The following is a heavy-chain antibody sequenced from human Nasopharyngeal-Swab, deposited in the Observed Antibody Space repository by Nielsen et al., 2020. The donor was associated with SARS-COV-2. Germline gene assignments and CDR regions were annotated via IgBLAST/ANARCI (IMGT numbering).Heavy chain of an antibody. V-gene: IGHV4-4*02. CDR2: IYHSGST. CDR3: ARVIAWFDP. Sequence: WSRQPPGKGLEWIGEIYHSGSTNYNPSLKSRINISLDKFKNQFSLKLRSVTAADTAVYYCARVIAWFDPWGQGTLVTVSS. J-gene: IGHJ5*02. D-gene: IGHD2-15*01.